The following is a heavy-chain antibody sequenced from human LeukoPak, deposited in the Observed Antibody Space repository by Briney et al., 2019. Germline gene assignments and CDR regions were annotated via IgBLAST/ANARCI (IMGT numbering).Heavy chain of an antibody. CDR3: VRSAFLTTEFYFDY. D-gene: IGHD4-11*01. J-gene: IGHJ4*02. V-gene: IGHV3-9*01. Sequence: PGRSLRLSCAASGFTFDDYAMHWVRQAPGKGLEWVSGISWNSGSIGYADSVKGRFTISRDNAKNSLYLQMNSLRAEDTAVYYSVRSAFLTTEFYFDYWGQGTLVTVSS. CDR2: ISWNSGSI. CDR1: GFTFDDYA.